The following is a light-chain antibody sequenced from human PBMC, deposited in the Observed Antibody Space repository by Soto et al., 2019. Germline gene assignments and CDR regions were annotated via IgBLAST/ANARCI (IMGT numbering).Light chain of an antibody. CDR2: WAS. CDR3: QQYCTTPRT. CDR1: QSVLYSSNNKNY. V-gene: IGKV4-1*01. Sequence: DIVMTQSPDSLAVSLGERVTINCKSSQSVLYSSNNKNYLAWYQQKPGQPPKLLIYWASTRESGVPDRFSGSGSGTDFTLTISSLQAEDVAVYYCQQYCTTPRTFGQGTKVEIK. J-gene: IGKJ1*01.